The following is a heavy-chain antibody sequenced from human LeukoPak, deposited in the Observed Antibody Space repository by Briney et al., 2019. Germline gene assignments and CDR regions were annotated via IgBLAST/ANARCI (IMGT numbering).Heavy chain of an antibody. Sequence: PGGSLRLSCAASGFTFSSYSMNWVRQAPGKGLEWVSSISSGSSYIYYADSVKGRFTISRDNAKNSLYLQMNSLRAEDTAVYYCARDLLMVRGVMRLYNWFDPWGQGTLVTVSS. D-gene: IGHD3-10*01. CDR1: GFTFSSYS. CDR2: ISSGSSYI. V-gene: IGHV3-21*01. J-gene: IGHJ5*02. CDR3: ARDLLMVRGVMRLYNWFDP.